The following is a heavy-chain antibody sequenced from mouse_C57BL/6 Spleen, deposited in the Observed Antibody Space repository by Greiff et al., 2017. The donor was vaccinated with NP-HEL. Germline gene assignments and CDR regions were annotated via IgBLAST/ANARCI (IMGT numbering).Heavy chain of an antibody. D-gene: IGHD1-1*01. Sequence: VQLQQPGAELVKPGASVKLSCKASGYTFTSYWMHWVKQRPGQGLEWIGMIHPNSGSTNYNEKFKSKATLTVDKSSSTAYMQLSSLTSEDSAAYYCARGDYGSSFYYAMDYWGQGTSVTVSS. CDR3: ARGDYGSSFYYAMDY. J-gene: IGHJ4*01. V-gene: IGHV1-64*01. CDR1: GYTFTSYW. CDR2: IHPNSGST.